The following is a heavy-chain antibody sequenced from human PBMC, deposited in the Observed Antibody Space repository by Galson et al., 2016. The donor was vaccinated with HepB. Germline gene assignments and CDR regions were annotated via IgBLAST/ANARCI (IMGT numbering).Heavy chain of an antibody. Sequence: SLRLSCAVSELSIISSAMSWVRQAPGKGLEWVSSIRAGGGDTYYPDSVKGRVTTSRDMSKNTLYLQMGSLRAEDTAVYYCAKWSVYSTGWCNSLDPWGQGTLVIVSS. CDR3: AKWSVYSTGWCNSLDP. CDR2: IRAGGGDT. J-gene: IGHJ5*02. CDR1: ELSIISSA. V-gene: IGHV3-23*01. D-gene: IGHD6-19*01.